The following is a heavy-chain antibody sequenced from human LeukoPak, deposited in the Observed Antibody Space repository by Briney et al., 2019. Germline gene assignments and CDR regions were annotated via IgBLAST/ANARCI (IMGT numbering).Heavy chain of an antibody. CDR1: GFTFSDYS. D-gene: IGHD3-22*01. V-gene: IGHV3-48*04. J-gene: IGHJ3*01. CDR3: ARELRYDNSDSGAF. CDR2: ISFSVNTK. Sequence: GGSLRLSCAASGFTFSDYSMNWVRQAPGKRLEWVSYISFSVNTKYYGDSVKGRFTISRDNAKNSLYLHMDSLRAEDTAVYYCARELRYDNSDSGAFWGQGTVVTVSS.